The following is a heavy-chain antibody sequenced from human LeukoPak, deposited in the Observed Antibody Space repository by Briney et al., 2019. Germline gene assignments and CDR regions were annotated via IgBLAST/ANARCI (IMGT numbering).Heavy chain of an antibody. D-gene: IGHD3-22*01. Sequence: GASVKVSCKASGYTFTSYGISWVRQAPGQGLEWMGWISAYNGNTNYAQKLQGRVTMTTDTSTSTAYMELRSLRSDDTAVYYCATQPLYYYDSSGYSVYWGQGTLVTVSS. CDR3: ATQPLYYYDSSGYSVY. V-gene: IGHV1-18*01. CDR1: GYTFTSYG. J-gene: IGHJ4*02. CDR2: ISAYNGNT.